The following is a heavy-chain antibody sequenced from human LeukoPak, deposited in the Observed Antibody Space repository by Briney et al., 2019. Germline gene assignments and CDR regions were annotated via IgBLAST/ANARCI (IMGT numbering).Heavy chain of an antibody. V-gene: IGHV4-34*01. J-gene: IGHJ3*02. D-gene: IGHD1-26*01. Sequence: SETLSLTCAVYGGSFSGYYWSWIRQPPVKGLEWIGEINHSGSTNYNPSLKSRVTISVDTSKSQFSLKLSSVTAADTAVYYCASGGTDAFDIWGQGTMVTVSS. CDR2: INHSGST. CDR1: GGSFSGYY. CDR3: ASGGTDAFDI.